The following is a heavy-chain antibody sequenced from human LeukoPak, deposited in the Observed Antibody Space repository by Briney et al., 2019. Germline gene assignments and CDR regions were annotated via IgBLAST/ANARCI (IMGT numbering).Heavy chain of an antibody. CDR3: ARLIFYSGSYTTFDR. V-gene: IGHV4-39*01. D-gene: IGHD1-26*01. CDR2: IYYSGNT. Sequence: SETLSLTCTVSGGSISSGSYYWGWIRQPPGTGLEWIGSIYYSGNTYKNPSLKSRVTISVDTSKNQFSLKLSSVTAADTAVYYCARLIFYSGSYTTFDRWGQGTLVTVSS. CDR1: GGSISSGSYY. J-gene: IGHJ4*02.